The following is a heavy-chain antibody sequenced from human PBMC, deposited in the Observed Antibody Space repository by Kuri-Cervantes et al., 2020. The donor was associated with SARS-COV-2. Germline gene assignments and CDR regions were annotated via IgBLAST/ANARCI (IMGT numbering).Heavy chain of an antibody. J-gene: IGHJ3*02. CDR1: GDSITSGSYY. V-gene: IGHV4-39*01. CDR3: VTSLPRSGWDGEDAFDI. Sequence: SETLSLTCTVSGDSITSGSYYWGWIRQPPGKGLEWIGNIYNSGSTYYNPSLKSRVTISVDTSKKQFSLKLSSVTAADTAMYYCVTSLPRSGWDGEDAFDIWGQGTMVTVSS. D-gene: IGHD6-19*01. CDR2: IYNSGST.